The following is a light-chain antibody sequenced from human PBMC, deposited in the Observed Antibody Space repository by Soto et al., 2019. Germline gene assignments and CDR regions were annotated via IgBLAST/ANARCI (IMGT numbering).Light chain of an antibody. CDR3: QQYNNWPVT. Sequence: EIVMTQSPAALSVSPGGRATLSCGASQSVSSNLAWYQQKPGQAPRLLIYGASTRATGIPARFSGSGSGTEFTLTISSLQSEDFAVYYCQQYNNWPVTFGQGTKVDIK. CDR1: QSVSSN. J-gene: IGKJ1*01. CDR2: GAS. V-gene: IGKV3-15*01.